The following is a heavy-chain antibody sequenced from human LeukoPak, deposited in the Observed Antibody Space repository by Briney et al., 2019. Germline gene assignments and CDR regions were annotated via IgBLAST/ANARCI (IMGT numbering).Heavy chain of an antibody. D-gene: IGHD2-2*01. CDR2: ISGYSGNT. Sequence: ASVKVSCKASGYIFTSYGISWVRQAPGQGLEWMGWISGYSGNTNYVQKFQGRVTMATDTSTSTVYMELRSLRSDDTAVYYCARDIATVVHQEWGQGTLVTVSS. V-gene: IGHV1-18*01. J-gene: IGHJ4*02. CDR1: GYIFTSYG. CDR3: ARDIATVVHQE.